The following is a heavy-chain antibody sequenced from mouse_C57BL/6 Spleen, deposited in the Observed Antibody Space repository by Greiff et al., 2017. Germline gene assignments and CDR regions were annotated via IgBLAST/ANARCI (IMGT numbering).Heavy chain of an antibody. Sequence: VQLQQSGPGLVQPSQSLSITCTVSGFSLTSYGVHWVRQSPGEGLEWLGVIWSGGSTDYNAAFISRLSISKDNSKSQVFFKMNSLQADDTAIYYCARGVDYAMDYWGQGTSVTVSS. V-gene: IGHV2-2*01. CDR2: IWSGGST. D-gene: IGHD1-1*02. J-gene: IGHJ4*01. CDR1: GFSLTSYG. CDR3: ARGVDYAMDY.